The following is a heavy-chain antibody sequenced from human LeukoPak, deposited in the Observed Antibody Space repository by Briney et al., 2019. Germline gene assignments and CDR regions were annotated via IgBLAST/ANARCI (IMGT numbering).Heavy chain of an antibody. V-gene: IGHV1-69*13. D-gene: IGHD2-21*01. CDR2: IIPIFCTA. CDR3: ARGGSCGGDCLEY. J-gene: IGHJ4*02. Sequence: SVNVSCKASGGTFSSYAISWVRQAPGQGLEWIGGIIPIFCTANYAQKFQGRVTITADESTSTAYMELSSLGSEDTAVYYCARGGSCGGDCLEYWGQGTLVTVSS. CDR1: GGTFSSYA.